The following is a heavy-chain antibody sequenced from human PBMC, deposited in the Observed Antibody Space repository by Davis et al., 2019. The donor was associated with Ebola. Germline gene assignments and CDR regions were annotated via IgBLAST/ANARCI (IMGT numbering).Heavy chain of an antibody. CDR3: ARDQNYYGSGSYQTYIDY. CDR2: ISYDGSNK. CDR1: GFTFSSYA. D-gene: IGHD3-10*01. J-gene: IGHJ4*02. V-gene: IGHV3-30-3*01. Sequence: GESLKISCAASGFTFSSYAMHWVRQAPGKGLEWVAVISYDGSNKYYADSVKGRFTISRDNSKNTLYLQMNSLRAEDTAVYYCARDQNYYGSGSYQTYIDYWGQGTLVTVSS.